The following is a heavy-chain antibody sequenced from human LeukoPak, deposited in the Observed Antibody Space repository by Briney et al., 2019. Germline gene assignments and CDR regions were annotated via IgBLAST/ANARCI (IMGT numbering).Heavy chain of an antibody. CDR2: SRNKADSYTA. V-gene: IGHV3-72*01. CDR3: ATSSWYRLAY. CDR1: GFTSSDSF. J-gene: IGHJ4*02. Sequence: GGSLRLSCAASGFTSSDSFMSWVRQAPGKGLEWVGRSRNKADSYTAEYAASVKGRFTISRDESKNSLYLQISSLETEDAAVYYCATSSWYRLAYWGQGSLVTVSS. D-gene: IGHD6-13*01.